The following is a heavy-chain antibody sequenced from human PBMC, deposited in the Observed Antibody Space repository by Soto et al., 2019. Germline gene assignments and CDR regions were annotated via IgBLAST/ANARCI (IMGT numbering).Heavy chain of an antibody. V-gene: IGHV3-33*01. Sequence: QVQLVESGGGVVQPGRSLRLSCAASGFTFSSYGMHWVRQAPGKGLEWVAVIWYDGSNKYYADSVKGRFTISRDNSKNTLHLQMNSLRAEDTAVYYCARGGSGYTFDYWGQGTLVTVSS. CDR1: GFTFSSYG. CDR2: IWYDGSNK. CDR3: ARGGSGYTFDY. J-gene: IGHJ4*02. D-gene: IGHD3-3*01.